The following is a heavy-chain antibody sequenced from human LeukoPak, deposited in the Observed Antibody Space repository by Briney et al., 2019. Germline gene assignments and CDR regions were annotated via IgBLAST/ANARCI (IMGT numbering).Heavy chain of an antibody. Sequence: SETLSLTCAVSGGSISSTSYYWGWIRQPPGKGLEWIGYIYYSGSTYSNPSLESRVTISVDTSKNQFSLRLASVTAADTAVYYCARLLDRYGGQYCFDSWGRGTLVTVSS. CDR2: IYYSGST. J-gene: IGHJ4*02. D-gene: IGHD4-23*01. CDR1: GGSISSTSYY. CDR3: ARLLDRYGGQYCFDS. V-gene: IGHV4-39*01.